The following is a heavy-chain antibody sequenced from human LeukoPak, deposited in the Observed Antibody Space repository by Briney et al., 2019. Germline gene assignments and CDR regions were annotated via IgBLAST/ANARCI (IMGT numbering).Heavy chain of an antibody. CDR1: GGSFSGYY. D-gene: IGHD2-15*01. V-gene: IGHV4-34*01. CDR3: ARVGVVAATHAIDY. CDR2: INHSGST. Sequence: SETLSLTCAVYGGSFSGYYRSWIRQPPGKGLEWIGEINHSGSTNYNPSLKSRVTISVDTSKNQFSLKLSSVTAADTAVYYCARVGVVAATHAIDYWGQGTLVTVSS. J-gene: IGHJ4*02.